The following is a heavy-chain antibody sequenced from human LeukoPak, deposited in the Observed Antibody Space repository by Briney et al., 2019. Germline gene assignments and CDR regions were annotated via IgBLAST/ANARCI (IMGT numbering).Heavy chain of an antibody. CDR3: AKDLLYYDSSGFDY. Sequence: GGTLRLSCAASGFTFSSYGMIWVRQAPGKGLEGVSAICGSGGSTYYADSVRVRFTISRDNSKNTLYLQMNSLRAEDKAVYYCAKDLLYYDSSGFDYWGKGTLVTVSS. D-gene: IGHD3-22*01. J-gene: IGHJ4*02. CDR2: ICGSGGST. CDR1: GFTFSSYG. V-gene: IGHV3-23*01.